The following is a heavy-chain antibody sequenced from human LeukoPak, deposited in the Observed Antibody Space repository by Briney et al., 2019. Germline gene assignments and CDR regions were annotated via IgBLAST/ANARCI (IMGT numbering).Heavy chain of an antibody. CDR3: ARDKDRLSLDY. CDR1: GGSFSGYY. Sequence: SETLSLTCAVYGGSFSGYYWSWIRQPPGKGLEWIGEINHSGSTNYNPSLKSRVTISVDTSKNQFSLKLSSVTAADTAVYYCARDKDRLSLDYWGQGTLVTVSS. J-gene: IGHJ4*02. D-gene: IGHD2-8*01. V-gene: IGHV4-34*01. CDR2: INHSGST.